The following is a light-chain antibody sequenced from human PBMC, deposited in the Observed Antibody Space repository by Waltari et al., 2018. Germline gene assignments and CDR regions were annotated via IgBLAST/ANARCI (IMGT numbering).Light chain of an antibody. CDR3: ASYTTSSTFGV. Sequence: QSALTQPASVSGSPGQSITISCTGTSSDVGGYHYVSWYQQHPGEDPKLLMFDVSKRPSGTSNRFSGSKSGNTASLTISGLQAEDEANYYCASYTTSSTFGVFGGGTKLTVL. CDR1: SSDVGGYHY. V-gene: IGLV2-14*01. J-gene: IGLJ3*02. CDR2: DVS.